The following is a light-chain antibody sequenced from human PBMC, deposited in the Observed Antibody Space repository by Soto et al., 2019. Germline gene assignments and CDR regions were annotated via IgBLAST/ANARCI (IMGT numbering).Light chain of an antibody. J-gene: IGKJ3*01. V-gene: IGKV3-20*01. CDR2: AAS. CDR3: QQFGSSPGVT. CDR1: QSINNRY. Sequence: EIVLTQSPGTLYFSPGERATLSCRARQSINNRYLAWYQQKPGQAPRLLIYAASSRATGIPDRFSGSGSGTNFTLTISRLEPEDFAAYYCQQFGSSPGVTFGPGTKVDIK.